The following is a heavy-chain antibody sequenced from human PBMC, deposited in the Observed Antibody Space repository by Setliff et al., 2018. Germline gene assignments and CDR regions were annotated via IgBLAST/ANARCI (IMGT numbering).Heavy chain of an antibody. CDR1: GLTLSHYW. D-gene: IGHD1-26*01. J-gene: IGHJ3*02. CDR3: TRDWGEAGSTNAFDI. Sequence: GGSLRLSCEASGLTLSHYWMHWVRQGPGKGLVWVSYINFDGSSTNYADSVKGRFTISRDNAKNTVYLQMTSLRAEDTAVYYCTRDWGEAGSTNAFDIWGQGTVVTVSS. V-gene: IGHV3-74*01. CDR2: INFDGSST.